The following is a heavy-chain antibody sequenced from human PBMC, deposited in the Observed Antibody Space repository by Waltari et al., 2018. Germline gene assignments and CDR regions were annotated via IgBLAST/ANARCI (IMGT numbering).Heavy chain of an antibody. Sequence: QVSLLQSGPEMTKPGASVRVPCRDSAYDFTLFGTSWVRQGPGQGLEWMGWISPYTGNTEYAQKFQDRITLTADTSTSTIFMELRSLKSDDTAVYYCARPDYYDTTTFYAHWGQGTLVTVSS. D-gene: IGHD3-22*01. CDR3: ARPDYYDTTTFYAH. CDR2: ISPYTGNT. V-gene: IGHV1-18*01. CDR1: AYDFTLFG. J-gene: IGHJ1*01.